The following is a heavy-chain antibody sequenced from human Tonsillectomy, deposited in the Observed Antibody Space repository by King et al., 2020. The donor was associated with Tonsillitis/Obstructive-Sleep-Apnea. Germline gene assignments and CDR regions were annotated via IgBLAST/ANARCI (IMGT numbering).Heavy chain of an antibody. CDR3: ARQDGGSWSDYYYYFDY. J-gene: IGHJ4*02. Sequence: LQLQESGPGLVNPSETLSLTCTVSGGSISSSRYYWGWIRQPPGKGLEWLGSIYYSGTTYYNPSLKSRVTISVDTSTNQFSLRLNSVTAADTAMYHCARQDGGSWSDYYYYFDYWGQGALVTVSS. V-gene: IGHV4-39*01. D-gene: IGHD3-3*01. CDR2: IYYSGTT. CDR1: GGSISSSRYY.